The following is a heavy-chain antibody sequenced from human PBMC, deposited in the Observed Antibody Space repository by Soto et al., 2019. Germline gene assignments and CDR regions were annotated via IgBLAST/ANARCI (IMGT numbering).Heavy chain of an antibody. D-gene: IGHD3-10*01. CDR3: ARDKEVSGSGMDV. V-gene: IGHV1-69*08. J-gene: IGHJ6*02. CDR2: IIPILEIA. CDR1: GGTFSRYT. Sequence: QVQLVQSGAEVKKPGSSVKVSCKASGGTFSRYTISWVRQARGQGLEWMGRIIPILEIANYAQKFQGTVTITADKATTTAYMELSSLRSEDTAVYYCARDKEVSGSGMDVWGQGTTVTVSS.